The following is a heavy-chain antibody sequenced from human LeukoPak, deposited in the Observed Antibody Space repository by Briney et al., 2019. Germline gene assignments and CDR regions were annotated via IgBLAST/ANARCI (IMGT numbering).Heavy chain of an antibody. CDR1: GGSISSSSYY. Sequence: SETLSLTCTVSGGSISSSSYYWGWIRQPPGKGLEWIGSIYYSGSTYYNPSFKSRVTISVDTSKNQFSLKLSSVTAADTAVCYCARQMGYFDILTPPVYWGQGTLVTVSS. V-gene: IGHV4-39*01. CDR2: IYYSGST. J-gene: IGHJ4*02. D-gene: IGHD3-9*01. CDR3: ARQMGYFDILTPPVY.